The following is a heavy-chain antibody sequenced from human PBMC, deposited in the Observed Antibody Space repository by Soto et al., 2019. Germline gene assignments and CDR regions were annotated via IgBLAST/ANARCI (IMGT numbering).Heavy chain of an antibody. CDR1: GGSISSGGYS. J-gene: IGHJ4*02. Sequence: NPSETLSLTCAVSGGSISSGGYSWSWIRQPPGKGLEWIGYIYHSGSTYYNPSLKSRVTISVDRSKNQFSLKLSSVTAADTAVYYCARVIADYYFDYWGQGTLVTVSS. D-gene: IGHD6-13*01. CDR2: IYHSGST. V-gene: IGHV4-30-2*01. CDR3: ARVIADYYFDY.